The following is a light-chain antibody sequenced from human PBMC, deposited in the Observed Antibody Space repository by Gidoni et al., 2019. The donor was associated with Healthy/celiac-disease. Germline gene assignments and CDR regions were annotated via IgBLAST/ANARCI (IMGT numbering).Light chain of an antibody. CDR2: RNN. CDR1: SSNIGSNY. J-gene: IGLJ1*01. CDR3: AAWDDSLSGYV. V-gene: IGLV1-47*01. Sequence: QSVLPQPPSASGTPGQRVTISCSGSSSNIGSNYVYWYQQLPGTAPKLLIDRNNQRPSGVPDRFSGSKSGTSASLAISGLRSEDEADYYCAAWDDSLSGYVFGTGTKVTVL.